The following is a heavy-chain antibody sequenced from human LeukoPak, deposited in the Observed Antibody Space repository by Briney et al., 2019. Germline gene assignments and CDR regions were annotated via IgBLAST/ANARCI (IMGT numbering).Heavy chain of an antibody. D-gene: IGHD3-10*01. CDR3: AKDVYGSGSYYLHDAFDI. J-gene: IGHJ3*02. CDR1: GFTFSSYA. Sequence: GRSLRLSCAASGFTFSSYAMHWVRQAPGKGLEWVAVISYDGSNKYYADSVKGRFTISRDNSKNTLYLQMNSLRAEDTAVYYCAKDVYGSGSYYLHDAFDIWGQGTMVTVSS. CDR2: ISYDGSNK. V-gene: IGHV3-30-3*01.